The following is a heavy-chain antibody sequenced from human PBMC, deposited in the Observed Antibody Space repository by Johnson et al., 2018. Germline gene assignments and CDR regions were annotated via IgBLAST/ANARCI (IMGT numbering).Heavy chain of an antibody. Sequence: VQLVESGGDLVQPGGSMRLSCAVSGFTFSSYWMSGVRQAPGRGLEWVSSMSGSAGRTYYADSVKGRFTISIDNSKNTRYLQMNSLRAADTAVYYCAKSQRGIAVLLATYFQDWCQGTLVTVSS. D-gene: IGHD6-19*01. J-gene: IGHJ1*01. CDR3: AKSQRGIAVLLATYFQD. V-gene: IGHV3-23*04. CDR2: MSGSAGRT. CDR1: GFTFSSYW.